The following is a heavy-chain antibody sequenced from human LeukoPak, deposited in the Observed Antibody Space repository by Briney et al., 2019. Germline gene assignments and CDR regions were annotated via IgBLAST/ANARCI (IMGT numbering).Heavy chain of an antibody. V-gene: IGHV4-59*01. D-gene: IGHD3-22*01. J-gene: IGHJ4*02. CDR2: IYYSGST. CDR3: ARGARLYYYDSSGYDN. Sequence: SETLSLTCTVSGGSISSYYWSWIRQPSGKGLEWIGYIYYSGSTNYNPSLKSRVTISVDTSKNQFSLKLSSVTAADTAVYYCARGARLYYYDSSGYDNWGQGTLVTVSS. CDR1: GGSISSYY.